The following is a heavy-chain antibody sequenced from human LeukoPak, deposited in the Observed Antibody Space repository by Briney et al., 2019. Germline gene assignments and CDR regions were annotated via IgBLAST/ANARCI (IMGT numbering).Heavy chain of an antibody. J-gene: IGHJ5*02. Sequence: PGGSLRLSCAPSGFTFSNYWMHWVRQAPGKGLVWVSRINSDGSTTNYADSVKGRFTISRDNAKSTLHLQMNSLRAEDTAVYYCARDLDGYRSGDGAWGQGTLVTVSS. D-gene: IGHD5-12*01. CDR3: ARDLDGYRSGDGA. V-gene: IGHV3-74*01. CDR1: GFTFSNYW. CDR2: INSDGSTT.